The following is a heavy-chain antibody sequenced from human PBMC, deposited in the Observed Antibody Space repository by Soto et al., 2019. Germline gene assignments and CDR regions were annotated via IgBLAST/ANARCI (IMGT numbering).Heavy chain of an antibody. D-gene: IGHD4-17*01. V-gene: IGHV3-30*18. CDR2: ISYDGSNK. Sequence: GGSLRLSCAASGFTFSSYGMHWVRQAPGTGLEWVAVISYDGSNKYYADYVKGRFTISRDNSKNTLYLQMNSLRAEDTAVYYCAKDRDYGDYVGYFDYWGQGTLVTVSS. CDR1: GFTFSSYG. CDR3: AKDRDYGDYVGYFDY. J-gene: IGHJ4*02.